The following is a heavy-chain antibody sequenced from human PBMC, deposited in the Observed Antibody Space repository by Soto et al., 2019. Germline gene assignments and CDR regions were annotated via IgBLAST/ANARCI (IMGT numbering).Heavy chain of an antibody. CDR2: ISLDNGNT. V-gene: IGHV1-18*04. Sequence: GASVKVSCKASGYTFTNYGISWLRQAPGQGLEWMGWISLDNGNTNYAQKVQGRATMTSDTSTNTAYLELRSLTPDDTAVYYCAGEPDHHPFDYWGQGTLVTVSS. CDR3: AGEPDHHPFDY. CDR1: GYTFTNYG. J-gene: IGHJ4*02.